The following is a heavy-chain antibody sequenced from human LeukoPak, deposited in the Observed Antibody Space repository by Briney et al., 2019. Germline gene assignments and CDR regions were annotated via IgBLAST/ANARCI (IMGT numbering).Heavy chain of an antibody. D-gene: IGHD2-21*01. CDR2: INPTSGGT. CDR1: RYTFTDYY. J-gene: IGHJ4*02. Sequence: GASVKVSCKASRYTFTDYYVNWVRQAPGKGLEWVGWINPTSGGTSYAQKFQGRVTLTRDTSINTAYMDLSSLRYGDTAIYYCARGHSGDGYHFDYWGQGTLVAVSS. V-gene: IGHV1-2*02. CDR3: ARGHSGDGYHFDY.